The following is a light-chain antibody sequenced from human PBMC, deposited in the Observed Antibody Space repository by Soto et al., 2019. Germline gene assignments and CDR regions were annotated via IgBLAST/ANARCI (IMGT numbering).Light chain of an antibody. Sequence: QSVLTQPPSVSGAPGQRVTISRTGSSSNIGAGYDVHWYQQLPGTAPKLLIYGNSNRPSGVPDRFSGSKSGTSASLAITGLQAEDEADYYCQSYDSSLSGFAVFGGGTKLTVL. J-gene: IGLJ2*01. CDR3: QSYDSSLSGFAV. CDR2: GNS. CDR1: SSNIGAGYD. V-gene: IGLV1-40*01.